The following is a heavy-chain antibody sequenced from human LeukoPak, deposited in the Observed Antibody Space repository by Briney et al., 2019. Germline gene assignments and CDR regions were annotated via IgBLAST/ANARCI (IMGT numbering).Heavy chain of an antibody. CDR3: ARVPPEYFHCSGGSCYLSH. V-gene: IGHV7-4-1*02. Sequence: ASVKVSCKASGYTFTSYAMNWVRQAPGQGLEWMGWINTNTGNPTYAQGFTGRFVFSLDTSVSTAYLQISSLKAEDTAVYYCARVPPEYFHCSGGSCYLSHWGQGTLVTVSS. CDR1: GYTFTSYA. J-gene: IGHJ4*02. CDR2: INTNTGNP. D-gene: IGHD2-15*01.